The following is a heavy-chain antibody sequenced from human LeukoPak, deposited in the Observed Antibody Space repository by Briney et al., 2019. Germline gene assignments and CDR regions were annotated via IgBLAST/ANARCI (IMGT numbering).Heavy chain of an antibody. D-gene: IGHD3-9*01. CDR3: ARSLLTGSGLYYYMDV. J-gene: IGHJ6*03. CDR1: GFTFDDYG. V-gene: IGHV3-20*04. CDR2: INWNGGST. Sequence: GGSLRLSCAASGFTFDDYGMSWVRQAPGKGLEWVSGINWNGGSTGYADSVKGRFTISRDNAKNSLYLQMNSLRAEDTALYYCARSLLTGSGLYYYMDVWGKGTTVTVSS.